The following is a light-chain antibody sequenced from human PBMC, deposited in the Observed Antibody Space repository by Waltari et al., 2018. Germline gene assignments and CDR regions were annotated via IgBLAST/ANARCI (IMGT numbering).Light chain of an antibody. CDR3: QQSLDSPYT. V-gene: IGKV1-39*01. Sequence: LSASVGDRVTISCRASQTIDVYLNWYQQQPGKAPNLLIYAASTLLIGVPSRFSGFGSETEFTLTITGLQPEDFATYYCQQSLDSPYTFGQGTRLEI. CDR1: QTIDVY. J-gene: IGKJ2*01. CDR2: AAS.